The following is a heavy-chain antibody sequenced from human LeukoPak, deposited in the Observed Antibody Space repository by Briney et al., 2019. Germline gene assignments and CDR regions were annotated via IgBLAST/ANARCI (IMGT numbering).Heavy chain of an antibody. CDR2: IYSSGTT. Sequence: SETLSLTCTVSGGSISSYYWNWIRQPPGKGLEWIGYIYSSGTTNYNPSLRSRVSMSVDTSKNQFSLRLSSVTAADTAVYYCAREAYCGGDCYSGFDYWGQGTLVTVSS. CDR1: GGSISSYY. J-gene: IGHJ4*02. CDR3: AREAYCGGDCYSGFDY. D-gene: IGHD2-21*02. V-gene: IGHV4-59*01.